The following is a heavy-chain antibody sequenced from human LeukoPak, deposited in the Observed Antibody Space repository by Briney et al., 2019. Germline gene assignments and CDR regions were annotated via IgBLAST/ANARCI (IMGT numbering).Heavy chain of an antibody. Sequence: SETLSLTCTVSGGSISSYYWSWIRQPPGKGLEYIGYMYYSGSTNYNPSLKSRVTISVDTSKNQFSLQLNSVTPEDTAVYYCARAAYYVLDYWGQGTLVTVSS. V-gene: IGHV4-59*12. D-gene: IGHD1-26*01. J-gene: IGHJ4*02. CDR1: GGSISSYY. CDR3: ARAAYYVLDY. CDR2: MYYSGST.